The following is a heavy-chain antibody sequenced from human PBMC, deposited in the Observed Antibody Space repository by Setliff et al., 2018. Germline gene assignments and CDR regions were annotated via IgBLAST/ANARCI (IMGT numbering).Heavy chain of an antibody. CDR3: ASAGHSGSWFPFDAFHI. CDR1: GFTFSTHS. D-gene: IGHD6-13*01. Sequence: GESLKISCAASGFTFSTHSMNWVRQAPGKGLEWVSSISRSSTYIYYADSMKGRFTISRDKAKNSLYLQMNSLRAKDTAVYYCASAGHSGSWFPFDAFHIWGQGTMVTVSS. J-gene: IGHJ3*02. CDR2: ISRSSTYI. V-gene: IGHV3-21*01.